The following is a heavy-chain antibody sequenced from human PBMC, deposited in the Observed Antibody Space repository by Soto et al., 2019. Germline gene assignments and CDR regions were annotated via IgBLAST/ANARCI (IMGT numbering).Heavy chain of an antibody. V-gene: IGHV3-48*01. CDR2: ISSSSSTI. CDR1: GFTFSSYS. J-gene: IGHJ6*03. CDR3: ARVNSYGDYGYYYYYMDV. Sequence: GGSLRLSCAASGFTFSSYSMNWVRQAPGKGLEWVSYISSSSSTIYYADSVKGRFTISRDNAKNSLYLQMNSLRAEDTAVYYCARVNSYGDYGYYYYYMDVWGKGTTVTVSS. D-gene: IGHD4-17*01.